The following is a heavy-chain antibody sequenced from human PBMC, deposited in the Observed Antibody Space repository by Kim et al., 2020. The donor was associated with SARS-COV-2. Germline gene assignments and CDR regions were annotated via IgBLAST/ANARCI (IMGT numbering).Heavy chain of an antibody. J-gene: IGHJ6*02. CDR2: ISAYNGNT. CDR3: AREVTLVRGVILHYYYGMDV. D-gene: IGHD3-10*01. Sequence: ASVKVSCKASGYTFTSYGISWVRQAPGQGLEWMGWISAYNGNTNYAQKLQGRVTMTTDTSTSTAYMELRSLRSDDTAVYYCAREVTLVRGVILHYYYGMDVWGQVTTVTVSS. V-gene: IGHV1-18*04. CDR1: GYTFTSYG.